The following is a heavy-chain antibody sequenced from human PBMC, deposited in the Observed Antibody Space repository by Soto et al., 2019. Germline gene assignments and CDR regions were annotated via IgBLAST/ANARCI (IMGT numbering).Heavy chain of an antibody. J-gene: IGHJ5*02. CDR3: ARCPVTTYGWFDP. CDR1: GGSISSSNW. CDR2: IHHSGNT. D-gene: IGHD4-17*01. Sequence: QVQLQESGPGLVKPSGTLSLTCAVSGGSISSSNWWSWVRQPPGKGLEWIGEIHHSGNTNYNPSLKSRVXXPXAXFKNQFSLKLSSVTAADTAVYYCARCPVTTYGWFDPWGQGTLVTVSS. V-gene: IGHV4-4*02.